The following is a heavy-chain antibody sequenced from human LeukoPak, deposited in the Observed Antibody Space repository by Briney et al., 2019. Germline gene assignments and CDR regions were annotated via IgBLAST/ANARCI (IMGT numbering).Heavy chain of an antibody. J-gene: IGHJ6*03. D-gene: IGHD3-22*01. CDR3: ARVGYYDSSGYRGYYYYYYMDV. CDR2: IYTSGST. CDR1: GGSISSGSYY. Sequence: SETQSLTCTVSGGSISSGSYYWSWIRQPAGKGLEWIGRIYTSGSTNYNPSLKSRVTISVDTSKNQFSLKLSSVTAADTAVYCCARVGYYDSSGYRGYYYYYYMDVWGKGTTVTVSS. V-gene: IGHV4-61*02.